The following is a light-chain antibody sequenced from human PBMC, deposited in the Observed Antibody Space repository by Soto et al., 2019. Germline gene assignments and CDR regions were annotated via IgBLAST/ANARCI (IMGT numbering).Light chain of an antibody. J-gene: IGKJ1*01. V-gene: IGKV3-15*01. CDR1: QSVSSD. CDR3: LEYNNWPRWT. Sequence: EIVMTQSPATLSVSPGERAIVSCRASQSVSSDLAWYQQQPGQAPRLLIYGVSTRATGIPARFSGSGSGTDFTLTISSLQSEDFAVYYCLEYNNWPRWTFGQGTKVDIK. CDR2: GVS.